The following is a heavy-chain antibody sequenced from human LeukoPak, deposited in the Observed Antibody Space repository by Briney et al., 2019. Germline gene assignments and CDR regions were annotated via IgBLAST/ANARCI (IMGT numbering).Heavy chain of an antibody. CDR2: IYYSGST. V-gene: IGHV4-39*01. CDR1: GGSISSSSYY. CDR3: ARALWFGELMVDY. Sequence: PSETLSLTCTVPGGSISSSSYYWGWIRQPPGKGLEWIGSIYYSGSTYYNPSLKSRVTISVDTSKNQFSLKLSSVTAADTAVYYCARALWFGELMVDYWGQGTLVTVSS. J-gene: IGHJ4*02. D-gene: IGHD3-10*01.